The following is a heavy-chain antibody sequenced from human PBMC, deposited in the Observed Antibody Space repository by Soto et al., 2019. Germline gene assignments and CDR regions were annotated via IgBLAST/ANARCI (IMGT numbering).Heavy chain of an antibody. Sequence: PSETLSLTCTVSGGSISSGGYYWSLIRQHPGKGLEWIAYIYYSGSTYYNPSLKSRVTISVDTSKNQFSLKLSSVTAADTAVYYCASSRKYYYDSSGNDAFDIWGQGTMVTVSS. J-gene: IGHJ3*02. D-gene: IGHD3-22*01. CDR3: ASSRKYYYDSSGNDAFDI. CDR2: IYYSGST. CDR1: GGSISSGGYY. V-gene: IGHV4-31*03.